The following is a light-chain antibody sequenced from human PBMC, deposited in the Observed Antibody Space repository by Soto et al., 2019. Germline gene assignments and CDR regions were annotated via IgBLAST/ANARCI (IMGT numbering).Light chain of an antibody. J-gene: IGKJ1*01. V-gene: IGKV3-20*01. CDR1: KTFSTTY. CDR3: QHYATSPK. CDR2: GTS. Sequence: ENVVTQSPGTLSLSPGERATRSCRASKTFSTTYFAWYQQKPGQAPRLLIYGTSSRATDFPDRFSGSGSGPDFTLTICRLEHEAFAVYFYQHYATSPKFGHGTKVESK.